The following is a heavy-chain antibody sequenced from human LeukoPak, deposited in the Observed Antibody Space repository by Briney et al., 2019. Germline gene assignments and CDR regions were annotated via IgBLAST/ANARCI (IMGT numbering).Heavy chain of an antibody. V-gene: IGHV7-4-1*02. D-gene: IGHD6-19*01. CDR1: GYRFTGYY. CDR3: AREAVRAHFNWFDP. J-gene: IGHJ5*02. Sequence: ASVKVSCKASGYRFTGYYMHWVRQAPGQGLEWMGWINTNTGNPTYAQGFTGRFVFSLDTSVSTAYLQISSLKAEDTAVYHCAREAVRAHFNWFDPWGQGTLVTVSS. CDR2: INTNTGNP.